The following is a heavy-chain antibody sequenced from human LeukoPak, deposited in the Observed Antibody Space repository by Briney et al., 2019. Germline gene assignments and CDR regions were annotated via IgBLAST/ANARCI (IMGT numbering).Heavy chain of an antibody. J-gene: IGHJ4*02. D-gene: IGHD3-10*01. CDR3: ARAGNLGGSGSYYPPSPADY. Sequence: ASVKVSCKASGYTFTGYYMHWVRQAPGQGLEWMGWINPNSGGTNYAQKFQGWVTMTRDTSISTAYMELSRLRSDDTAVYYCARAGNLGGSGSYYPPSPADYWGQGTLVTVSS. CDR1: GYTFTGYY. CDR2: INPNSGGT. V-gene: IGHV1-2*04.